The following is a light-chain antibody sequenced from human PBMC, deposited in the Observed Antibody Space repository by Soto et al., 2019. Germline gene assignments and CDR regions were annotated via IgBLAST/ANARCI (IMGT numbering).Light chain of an antibody. Sequence: EVVMTQSPATLSVSPGERATLSCTASQSVSNNLAWYQQKPGQAPRLVIYRASTRATGIPARFSGSGSGTEFTLTISSLQSEDFAVYYCQQRSNWPRGTFGQGTKLEIK. CDR2: RAS. CDR3: QQRSNWPRGT. J-gene: IGKJ2*01. CDR1: QSVSNN. V-gene: IGKV3-15*01.